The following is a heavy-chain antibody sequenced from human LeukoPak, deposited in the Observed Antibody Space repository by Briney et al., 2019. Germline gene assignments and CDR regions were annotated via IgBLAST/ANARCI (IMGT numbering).Heavy chain of an antibody. CDR2: ISYDGNNE. J-gene: IGHJ4*02. V-gene: IGHV3-30*03. Sequence: GRSLRLSCAASGLTFDTYGMHCVRQAPGKGLEWVAVISYDGNNENYVDSVKGRFTISRDNSKNTLYLQMNSLRAEDTAVYYCATRSIYYYYFDYWGQRTLVTVSS. CDR1: GLTFDTYG. CDR3: ATRSIYYYYFDY. D-gene: IGHD3-22*01.